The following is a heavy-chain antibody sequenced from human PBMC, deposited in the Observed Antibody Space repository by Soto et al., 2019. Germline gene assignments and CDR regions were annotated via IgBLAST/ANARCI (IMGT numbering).Heavy chain of an antibody. CDR1: GGSISSGGYY. D-gene: IGHD3-10*01. CDR2: IYYSGST. Sequence: SETLSLTCTVSGGSISSGGYYWSWIRQHPGKGLEWIGYIYYSGSTYYNPSLKSRVTISVGTSKNQFSLKLSSVTAADTAVYYCERDRNPQNPCHYGSVSYYYNWFDSWGQGTLLTVSS. V-gene: IGHV4-31*03. J-gene: IGHJ5*01. CDR3: ERDRNPQNPCHYGSVSYYYNWFDS.